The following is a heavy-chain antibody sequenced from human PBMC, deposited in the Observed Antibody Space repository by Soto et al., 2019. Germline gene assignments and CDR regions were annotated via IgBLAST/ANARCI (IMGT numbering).Heavy chain of an antibody. D-gene: IGHD6-13*01. CDR2: ISGSGGST. J-gene: IGHJ6*02. CDR3: ADSSSPRNYYYYGMDV. CDR1: GFTFSSYA. Sequence: PGGSLRLSCAASGFTFSSYAMSWVRQAPGKGLEWVSAISGSGGSTYYADSVKGRFTISRDNSKNTLYLQMNSLRAEDTAVYYCADSSSPRNYYYYGMDVWGQGTTVT. V-gene: IGHV3-23*01.